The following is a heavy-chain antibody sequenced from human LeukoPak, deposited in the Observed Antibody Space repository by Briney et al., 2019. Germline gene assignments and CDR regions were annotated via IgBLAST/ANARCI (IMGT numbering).Heavy chain of an antibody. V-gene: IGHV1-69*13. CDR2: ITPIFGTA. D-gene: IGHD3-22*01. Sequence: ASVKVSCKASGGTFSSYAISWVRQAPGQGLEWMGGITPIFGTANFAQKFQGRVSITADESTSTAFMELSSLRSEDTAVYYCAREWGLESSGYYYAYWGQGTLVTVSS. CDR3: AREWGLESSGYYYAY. J-gene: IGHJ4*02. CDR1: GGTFSSYA.